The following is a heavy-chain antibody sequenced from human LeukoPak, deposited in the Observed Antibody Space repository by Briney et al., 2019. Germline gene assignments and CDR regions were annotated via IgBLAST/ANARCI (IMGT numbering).Heavy chain of an antibody. CDR2: SSYDGSIE. Sequence: GGSLRLSCAASGFTFSKYAMHWVRQAPGKGLEWVAVSSYDGSIEYYADSVKGRFTLSRDNSKNTLYLQMSSLRTEDTAVYYCARAGGQLVHGFGYFEYWGQGTLVTVSS. J-gene: IGHJ4*02. CDR3: ARAGGQLVHGFGYFEY. V-gene: IGHV3-30*04. D-gene: IGHD1-1*01. CDR1: GFTFSKYA.